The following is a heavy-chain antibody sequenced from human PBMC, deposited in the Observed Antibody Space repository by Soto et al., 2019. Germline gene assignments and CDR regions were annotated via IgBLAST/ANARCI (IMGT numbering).Heavy chain of an antibody. CDR1: GFTFSNAW. V-gene: IGHV3-15*01. Sequence: EVQLVESGGGLVKPGGSLRLSCAGSGFTFSNAWMSWVRRATGKGLEWVGRIKSDAYGGAIDYAAPVKGRFTISRADSKNTLFLQMNNRRAEDTAVYSCTTTTGRLELTTNDFWGQGTPVIVSS. J-gene: IGHJ4*02. CDR2: IKSDAYGGAI. D-gene: IGHD4-17*01. CDR3: TTTTGRLELTTNDF.